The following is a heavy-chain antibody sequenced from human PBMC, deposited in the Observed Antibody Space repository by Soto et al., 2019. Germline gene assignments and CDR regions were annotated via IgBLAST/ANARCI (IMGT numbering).Heavy chain of an antibody. CDR3: ARGHPSRDGYNYLDYYYYYGMDV. V-gene: IGHV1-69*13. D-gene: IGHD5-12*01. J-gene: IGHJ6*02. CDR2: IIPIFGTA. Sequence: SGKVSCKASGGTFSSYAISWVRQAPGQGLEWMGGIIPIFGTANYAQKFQGRVTITADESTSTAYMELSSLRSEDTAVYYCARGHPSRDGYNYLDYYYYYGMDVWGQGTTVTAP. CDR1: GGTFSSYA.